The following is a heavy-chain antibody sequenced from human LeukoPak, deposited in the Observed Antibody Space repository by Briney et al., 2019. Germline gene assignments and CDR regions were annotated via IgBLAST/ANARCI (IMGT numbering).Heavy chain of an antibody. CDR1: GGSIRSTSYY. J-gene: IGHJ4*02. CDR2: IYYSGST. D-gene: IGHD5-24*01. V-gene: IGHV4-39*07. Sequence: TSETLSLTCTVSGGSIRSTSYYWGWIRQPPGKGLEWIGSIYYSGSTYYNPSLKSRVTISVDTSKNQFSLKLSSVTAADTAVYYCARDCDGYNYYFDYWGQGTLVTVSS. CDR3: ARDCDGYNYYFDY.